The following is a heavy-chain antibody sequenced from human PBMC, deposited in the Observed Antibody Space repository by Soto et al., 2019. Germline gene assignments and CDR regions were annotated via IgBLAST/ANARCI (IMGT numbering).Heavy chain of an antibody. Sequence: EVQLVESGGGLVQPGGSLRLSCAGYGFAFSGYEMTWVRQAPGKGLEWVSHISYRGSPIYYADSVKGRFTISRDNAQNSVYLQMNSLRGDDTAVYYCATVYGDPLIDAYDLWGQGTMVTVSS. J-gene: IGHJ3*01. V-gene: IGHV3-48*03. D-gene: IGHD4-17*01. CDR3: ATVYGDPLIDAYDL. CDR2: ISYRGSPI. CDR1: GFAFSGYE.